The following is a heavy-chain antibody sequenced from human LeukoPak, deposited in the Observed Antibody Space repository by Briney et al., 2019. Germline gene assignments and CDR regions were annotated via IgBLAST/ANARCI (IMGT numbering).Heavy chain of an antibody. V-gene: IGHV3-7*01. D-gene: IGHD3-10*02. Sequence: TGGSLRLSCAASGFTFSNAWMSWVRQAPGKGLEWVANIKQDGSEKYYVDSVKGRFTISRDNAKNSLYLQMNSLRAEDTAVYYCAELGITMIGGVWGKGTTVTISS. CDR1: GFTFSNAW. J-gene: IGHJ6*04. CDR3: AELGITMIGGV. CDR2: IKQDGSEK.